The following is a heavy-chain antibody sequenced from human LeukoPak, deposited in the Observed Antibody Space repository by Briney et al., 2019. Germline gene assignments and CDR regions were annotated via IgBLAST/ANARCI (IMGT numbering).Heavy chain of an antibody. V-gene: IGHV3-21*01. D-gene: IGHD6-19*01. Sequence: GGSLRLSCAASGFTFSSYSMNWVRQAPGKGLEWVSSISSSSSYIYYADSVKGRFTISRDNAKNSLYLQLNSLRAEDTAMYYCGREAYCGWSFVVGGKGPTVTASS. CDR1: GFTFSSYS. CDR3: GREAYCGWSFVV. J-gene: IGHJ6*03. CDR2: ISSSSSYI.